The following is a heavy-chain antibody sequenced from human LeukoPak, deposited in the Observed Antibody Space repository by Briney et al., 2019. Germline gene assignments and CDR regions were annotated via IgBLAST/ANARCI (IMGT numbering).Heavy chain of an antibody. CDR1: GYTFTSYG. CDR3: AGEGYYDSSGPTRHFDY. V-gene: IGHV1-18*01. CDR2: ISANNGNT. D-gene: IGHD3-22*01. Sequence: ASVKVSCKASGYTFTSYGISWVRQAPGQGLEWMGWISANNGNTNYAQKLQGRFTMTTDTSTSTAYMELRSLRSDDTAVYYCAGEGYYDSSGPTRHFDYWGQGTLVTLSA. J-gene: IGHJ4*02.